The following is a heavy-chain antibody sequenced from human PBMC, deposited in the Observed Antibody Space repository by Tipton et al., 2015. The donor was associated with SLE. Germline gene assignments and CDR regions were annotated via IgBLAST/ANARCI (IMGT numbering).Heavy chain of an antibody. CDR1: GFTFSTYW. J-gene: IGHJ4*02. D-gene: IGHD1-26*01. Sequence: SLRLSCAASGFTFSTYWMSWVRQAPGKGLEWVANIKQDGGEQNYVDSVKGRLIISRDNAKNALYLQMNNLRAEDTAVYYCAGEGGSYYPSYYFDYWGQGTLVTVSS. V-gene: IGHV3-7*01. CDR3: AGEGGSYYPSYYFDY. CDR2: IKQDGGEQ.